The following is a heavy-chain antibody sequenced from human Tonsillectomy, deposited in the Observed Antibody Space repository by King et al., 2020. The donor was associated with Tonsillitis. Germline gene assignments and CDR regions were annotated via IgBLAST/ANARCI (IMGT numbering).Heavy chain of an antibody. V-gene: IGHV1-46*01. CDR1: GYTFSSHY. CDR3: ARATYTGGWSKGGIDY. D-gene: IGHD6-19*01. Sequence: QLVQSGAEVKKPGASVKVSCKASGYTFSSHYMHWVRQAPGQGLEWMGIINPSGGGTTYAQNFQGRVTMTRDTSTSTVYMELSSLTSEDTAVYYCARATYTGGWSKGGIDYWGQGTLVTVSS. J-gene: IGHJ4*02. CDR2: INPSGGGT.